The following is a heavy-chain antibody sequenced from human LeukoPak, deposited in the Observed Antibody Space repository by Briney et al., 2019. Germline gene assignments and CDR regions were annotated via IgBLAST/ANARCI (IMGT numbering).Heavy chain of an antibody. CDR1: GYTFTSYY. D-gene: IGHD2-21*02. V-gene: IGHV1-2*02. CDR2: INPKKGGT. Sequence: ASVKVSCKASGYTFTSYYIHWVRHTPGQGLEWMGWINPKKGGTHLAQTPQSSVTLTRDTFPGTVYIELSSLRSDETTVYYCATKKTPLYCGGDCYSGLGWFAPWGQGTLITVSS. CDR3: ATKKTPLYCGGDCYSGLGWFAP. J-gene: IGHJ5*02.